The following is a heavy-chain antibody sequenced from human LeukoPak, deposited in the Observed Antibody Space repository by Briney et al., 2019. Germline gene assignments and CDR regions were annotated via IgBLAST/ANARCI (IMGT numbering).Heavy chain of an antibody. J-gene: IGHJ3*02. D-gene: IGHD2-15*01. CDR2: IRSKANSYAT. CDR3: TRRELDLDHCSGGSCYLNAFDI. CDR1: GFTFSGSA. Sequence: GGSLRLSCAASGFTFSGSAMHWVRQASGKGLEWVGCIRSKANSYATAYAASVKGRSTISRDDSKNTAYLQMNSLKTEDTAVYYCTRRELDLDHCSGGSCYLNAFDIWGQGTMVTVSS. V-gene: IGHV3-73*01.